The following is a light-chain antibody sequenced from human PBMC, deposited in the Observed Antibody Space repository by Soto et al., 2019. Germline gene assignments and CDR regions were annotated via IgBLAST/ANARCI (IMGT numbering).Light chain of an antibody. Sequence: EIVLTQSPGTLSLSPGERATLSCRASQSLSGSYLAWYQQKSGQAPRLLIYAASSRATGIPDRFSGSGSGTDFTLTISRLEPEDFAVYYCQHYGSSPTFGQGTKVDIK. J-gene: IGKJ1*01. V-gene: IGKV3-20*01. CDR1: QSLSGSY. CDR2: AAS. CDR3: QHYGSSPT.